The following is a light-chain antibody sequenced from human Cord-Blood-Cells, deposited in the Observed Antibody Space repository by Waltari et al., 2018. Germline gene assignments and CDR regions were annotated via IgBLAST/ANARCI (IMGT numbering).Light chain of an antibody. CDR1: SSDVGSYNL. CDR3: CSYAGSSRV. V-gene: IGLV2-23*01. J-gene: IGLJ3*02. CDR2: EGS. Sequence: QSALTQPASVSGSPGQSITISCTGTSSDVGSYNLVSWYQQHPGKAPKLMIYEGSKRPSGVSNRFSGYKSGNTASLTSSGLQAEDEADYYCCSYAGSSRVFGGGTKLTVL.